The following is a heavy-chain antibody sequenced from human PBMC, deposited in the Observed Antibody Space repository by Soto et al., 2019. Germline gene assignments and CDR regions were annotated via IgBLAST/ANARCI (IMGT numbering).Heavy chain of an antibody. Sequence: QVQLVQSGAEVKKPGASVKVSCKASGYTFTSYAMHWVRQAPGQRLEWMGWINAGNGNTKYSQKFQGRVTITRDTSASTAYMELSSMRCEDTAVYYCASSSALSSDDAFDLWGQGTMVTVSS. CDR2: INAGNGNT. CDR3: ASSSALSSDDAFDL. CDR1: GYTFTSYA. V-gene: IGHV1-3*01. J-gene: IGHJ3*01. D-gene: IGHD3-22*01.